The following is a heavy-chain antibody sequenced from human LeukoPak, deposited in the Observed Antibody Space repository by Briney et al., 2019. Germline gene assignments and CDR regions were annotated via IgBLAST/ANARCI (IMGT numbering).Heavy chain of an antibody. CDR1: GFTFSSYG. Sequence: GGSLRLSCGASGFTFSSYGIHWVRQAPGKGLEWVAVISYDGSNKFYGDSVKGRFTISRDNSKNTLYLQMNSLRAEDTAVYYCARGYYGSGVYFDCWGQGTRVTVSS. D-gene: IGHD3-10*01. CDR3: ARGYYGSGVYFDC. CDR2: ISYDGSNK. J-gene: IGHJ4*02. V-gene: IGHV3-30*03.